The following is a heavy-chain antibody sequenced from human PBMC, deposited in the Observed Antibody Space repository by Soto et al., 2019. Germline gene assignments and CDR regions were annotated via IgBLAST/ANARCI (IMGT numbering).Heavy chain of an antibody. CDR3: ARVNLWGEESRTYYFDY. Sequence: QVQLVQSGAEVKKPGSSVKVSCKASGGTFSSYAISWVRQAPGQGLEWMGGIIPIFGTANYAKKFQGRVTITADESTSTAFMELSSLRSEDTAVYYCARVNLWGEESRTYYFDYWGQGTLVTVSS. V-gene: IGHV1-69*01. D-gene: IGHD3-16*01. CDR2: IIPIFGTA. CDR1: GGTFSSYA. J-gene: IGHJ4*02.